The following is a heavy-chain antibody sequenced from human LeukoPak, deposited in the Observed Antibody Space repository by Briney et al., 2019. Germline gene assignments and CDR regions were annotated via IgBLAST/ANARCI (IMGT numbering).Heavy chain of an antibody. D-gene: IGHD6-19*01. CDR2: IWYDGSNK. V-gene: IGHV3-33*01. CDR3: ARGGSSGWSFFDY. Sequence: QPGRSQRLSCAASGLTFSSYGMHWVRQAPGKGLEWVAVIWYDGSNKYYADSVKGRFTISRDNSKNTLYLQMNSLRAEDTAVYYCARGGSSGWSFFDYWGQGTLVTVSS. CDR1: GLTFSSYG. J-gene: IGHJ4*02.